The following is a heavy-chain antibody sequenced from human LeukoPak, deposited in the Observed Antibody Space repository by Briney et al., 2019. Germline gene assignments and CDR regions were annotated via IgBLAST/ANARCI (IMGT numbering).Heavy chain of an antibody. CDR3: ARESGSSWYLNWFDP. CDR1: GFTFSSYW. CDR2: IKQDGSEK. V-gene: IGHV3-7*01. Sequence: GGSLRLSCAASGFTFSSYWMSWVRQAPGKGLEWVANIKQDGSEKYYVDSVKGRFTISRDNAKNSLYLQMNSLRAEDTAVYYCARESGSSWYLNWFDPWGQGTLVTVSS. D-gene: IGHD6-13*01. J-gene: IGHJ5*02.